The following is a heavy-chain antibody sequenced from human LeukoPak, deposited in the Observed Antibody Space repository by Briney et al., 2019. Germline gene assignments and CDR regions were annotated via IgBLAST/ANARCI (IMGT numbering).Heavy chain of an antibody. D-gene: IGHD3-9*01. V-gene: IGHV1-2*04. CDR2: INPNSGGT. J-gene: IGHJ6*02. Sequence: GASVKVSCKASGYTFTGYYMHWVRQAPGQGLEWMGWINPNSGGTNYAQKFQGWVTMTRDTSISTAYMELSRLRSDDTAVYYCARGALRYFDWLPLAYYYYGMDVWGQGTTVTVSS. CDR1: GYTFTGYY. CDR3: ARGALRYFDWLPLAYYYYGMDV.